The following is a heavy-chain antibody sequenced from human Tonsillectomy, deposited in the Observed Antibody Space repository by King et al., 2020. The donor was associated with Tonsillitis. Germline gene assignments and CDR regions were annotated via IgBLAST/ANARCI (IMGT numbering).Heavy chain of an antibody. CDR3: ARSQFRYWYFDL. V-gene: IGHV4-59*01. Sequence: VQLQESGPGLVKPSETLSLTCTVSGGSISDYFWSWIRQPPGKGLEWIGYIYDSGSTNYNPSLKSRVTISVDTSKNQFSLKLSSVTAADTAVYYCARSQFRYWYFDLWVRGTLVTVSS. CDR2: IYDSGST. D-gene: IGHD5-24*01. J-gene: IGHJ2*01. CDR1: GGSISDYF.